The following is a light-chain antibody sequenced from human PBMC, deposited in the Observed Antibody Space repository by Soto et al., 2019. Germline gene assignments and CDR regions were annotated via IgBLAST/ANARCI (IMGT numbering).Light chain of an antibody. CDR2: GAS. J-gene: IGKJ1*01. CDR1: DSVSTN. CDR3: QQYSSWRT. Sequence: EIEMTQSPATLSLAPGERGTLSCRASDSVSTNLAWYQQKASQAPRLPLYGASTRATGIPARFCCSGSGTEFTLTTSSLQAEDFAVDYCQQYSSWRTFGKGTKVDLK. V-gene: IGKV3-15*01.